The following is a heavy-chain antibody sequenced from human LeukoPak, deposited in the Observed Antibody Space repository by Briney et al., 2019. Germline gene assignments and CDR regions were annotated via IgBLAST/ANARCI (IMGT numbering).Heavy chain of an antibody. CDR2: ISTSSNTI. CDR3: VPGYCTTSSCQHYFDY. V-gene: IGHV3-48*02. Sequence: GGSLRLSCAASGFTFSSYSMNWVRQAPGKGLEWISYISTSSNTIFYADCVKGRFTISRDNAKNSLYLQMNRLRDADTAVYYCVPGYCTTSSCQHYFDYWGQGTLVTVSS. CDR1: GFTFSSYS. J-gene: IGHJ4*02. D-gene: IGHD2-2*01.